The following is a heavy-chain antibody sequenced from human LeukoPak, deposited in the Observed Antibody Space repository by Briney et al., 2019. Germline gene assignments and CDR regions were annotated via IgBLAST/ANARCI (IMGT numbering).Heavy chain of an antibody. J-gene: IGHJ6*02. CDR1: GFNFNYYG. CDR2: IWYDGSNK. D-gene: IGHD6-13*01. Sequence: AGGSLRLSCAASGFNFNYYGMDWVRQAPGKGLEWVAVIWYDGSNKYYADSVKGRFTISRDNSKNTLYLQMNSLRAEDTAVYYCARDESSSGNYYYGMDVWGQGTTVTVSS. V-gene: IGHV3-33*01. CDR3: ARDESSSGNYYYGMDV.